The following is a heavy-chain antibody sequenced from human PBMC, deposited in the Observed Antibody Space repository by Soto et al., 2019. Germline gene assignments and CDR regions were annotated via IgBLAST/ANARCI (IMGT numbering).Heavy chain of an antibody. Sequence: QVQLVQSGAEVKKPGSSVKVSCKASGGTSSRYIISWVRQAPGQGLEWMGRITPILGMANYAQKFQGRVSITADKSTSTAYIELSSLRSEDTAVYYCAIPHDYRGFDPWGQGTLVTVSS. CDR2: ITPILGMA. V-gene: IGHV1-69*02. J-gene: IGHJ5*02. CDR1: GGTSSRYI. D-gene: IGHD4-4*01. CDR3: AIPHDYRGFDP.